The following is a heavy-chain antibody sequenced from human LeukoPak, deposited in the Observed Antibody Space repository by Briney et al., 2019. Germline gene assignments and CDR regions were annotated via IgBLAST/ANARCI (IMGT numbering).Heavy chain of an antibody. J-gene: IGHJ3*02. CDR3: ARHGDDFWSGYDSGDAFDI. Sequence: GESLKISCKGSGYSFTSYWIGWVRQMPGKGLEWMGIIYPGDSDTSYSPSFQGQVTISADKSISTAYLQWSSLKASDTAMYYCARHGDDFWSGYDSGDAFDIWGQGTMVTVSS. CDR2: IYPGDSDT. D-gene: IGHD3-3*01. V-gene: IGHV5-51*01. CDR1: GYSFTSYW.